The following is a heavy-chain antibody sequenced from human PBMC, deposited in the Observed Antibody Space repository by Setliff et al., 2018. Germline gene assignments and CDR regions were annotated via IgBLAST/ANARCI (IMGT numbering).Heavy chain of an antibody. CDR2: IYTSGST. Sequence: PPETLSLTCTVSGGSINSYYWSWIRQPPGKGLEWIGYIYTSGSTNYNPSLKSRVTISVDMSKNQFSLKLSSVTAADTAVYYCARHPTGFPNWFDVWGQGTLVTVSS. CDR1: GGSINSYY. D-gene: IGHD3-9*01. CDR3: ARHPTGFPNWFDV. J-gene: IGHJ5*02. V-gene: IGHV4-59*08.